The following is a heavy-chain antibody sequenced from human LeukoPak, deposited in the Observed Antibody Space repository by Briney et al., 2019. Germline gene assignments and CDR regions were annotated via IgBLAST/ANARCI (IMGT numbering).Heavy chain of an antibody. J-gene: IGHJ4*02. D-gene: IGHD4-17*01. V-gene: IGHV3-11*01. Sequence: GGSLKLSCAASGFTFSDYYMIWIRQAPGKGLEWLSYISSSGDTTYYADSVKGRFTISRDNARNSLYLQMNSLRAEDTAVYYCAMTTVTTSFDYWGQGTLVTLSS. CDR1: GFTFSDYY. CDR3: AMTTVTTSFDY. CDR2: ISSSGDTT.